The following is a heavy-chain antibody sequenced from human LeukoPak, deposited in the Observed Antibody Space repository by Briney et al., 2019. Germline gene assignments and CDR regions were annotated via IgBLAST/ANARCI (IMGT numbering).Heavy chain of an antibody. D-gene: IGHD6-13*01. J-gene: IGHJ4*02. CDR1: GFTFSSYA. V-gene: IGHV3-23*01. CDR3: AKGKPRIAASRFQYFDY. Sequence: GGSLRLSCAASGFTFSSYAMSWVRHAPGKGLELVSAISGSGGSTYYADSVKGRFTISRDNSKNTLYLQMNSLRAEDTAVYYCAKGKPRIAASRFQYFDYWGQGTLVTVSS. CDR2: ISGSGGST.